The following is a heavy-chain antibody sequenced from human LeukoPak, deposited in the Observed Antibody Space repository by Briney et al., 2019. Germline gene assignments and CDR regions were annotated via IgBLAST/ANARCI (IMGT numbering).Heavy chain of an antibody. D-gene: IGHD1-26*01. J-gene: IGHJ4*02. V-gene: IGHV3-48*03. CDR2: ISSSGSTI. CDR3: ARDWDSGSSYGNY. CDR1: GFTFSSYE. Sequence: PGGSLRLSCAASGFTFSSYEMNWVRQAPGKGLEWVSYISSSGSTIYYADSVKGRFTISRDNAKNSLYLQMNSLRAEDTAVYYCARDWDSGSSYGNYWGQGTLVTVSS.